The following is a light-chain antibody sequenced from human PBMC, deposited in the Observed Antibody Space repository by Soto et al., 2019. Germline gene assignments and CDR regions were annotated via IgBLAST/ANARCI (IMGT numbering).Light chain of an antibody. CDR1: QSVSSY. V-gene: IGKV3-11*01. J-gene: IGKJ1*01. CDR3: QQRSNWPRWT. Sequence: EIVLTQSPATLSLSPGERATLSCRASQSVSSYLAWYQQKPGQAPRLLIYDASNRATGIPARFNGSGSGTDFTLPISSLEPEDFAVYYCQQRSNWPRWTFGQGTKVEIK. CDR2: DAS.